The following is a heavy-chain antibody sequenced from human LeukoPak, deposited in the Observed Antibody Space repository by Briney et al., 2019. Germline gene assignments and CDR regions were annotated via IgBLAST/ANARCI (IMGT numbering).Heavy chain of an antibody. Sequence: GGSLRLSCAASGFTFDDYAMHWVRQAPGKGLEWVSGISWNSGSIGYADSVKGRFTISRDNAKNSLYLQMNSLRAEDTALYYCAKDITGTTVTTLDYWGQGTLVIVSS. D-gene: IGHD4-17*01. CDR1: GFTFDDYA. CDR2: ISWNSGSI. CDR3: AKDITGTTVTTLDY. J-gene: IGHJ4*02. V-gene: IGHV3-9*01.